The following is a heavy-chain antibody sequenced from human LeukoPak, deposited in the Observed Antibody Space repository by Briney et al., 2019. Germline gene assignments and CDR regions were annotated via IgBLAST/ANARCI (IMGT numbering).Heavy chain of an antibody. CDR3: AANSFSSTWVSNWFDP. J-gene: IGHJ5*02. CDR2: IFFSGSA. V-gene: IGHV4-39*07. D-gene: IGHD6-13*01. CDR1: GGSISSSSYY. Sequence: SETLSLTCTVSGGSISSSSYYWGWIRQPPGKGREWIGSIFFSGSAYNNPSLKSRVTISVDTSKNQFSLKLSSVTAADTAVYYCAANSFSSTWVSNWFDPWGQGTLVTVSS.